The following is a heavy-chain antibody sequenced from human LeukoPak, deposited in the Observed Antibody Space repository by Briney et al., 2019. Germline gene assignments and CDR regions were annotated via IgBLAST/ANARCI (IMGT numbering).Heavy chain of an antibody. CDR3: AKTPNWNGDY. J-gene: IGHJ4*02. CDR1: GFTFSGYA. CDR2: ISGSGGST. D-gene: IGHD1-20*01. V-gene: IGHV3-23*01. Sequence: GGSLRLSCAASGFTFSGYAMSWVRQAPGKGLGWVSAISGSGGSTYYADSVKGRFTISRDNSKNTLYLQMNSLRAEDTAVYYCAKTPNWNGDYWGQGTLVTVSS.